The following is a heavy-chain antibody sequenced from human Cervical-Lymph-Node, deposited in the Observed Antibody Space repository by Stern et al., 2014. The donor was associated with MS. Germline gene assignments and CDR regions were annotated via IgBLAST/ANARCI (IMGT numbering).Heavy chain of an antibody. J-gene: IGHJ4*02. CDR2: ITWDSVTI. V-gene: IGHV3-9*01. CDR1: GFNFDDYA. D-gene: IGHD1-26*01. CDR3: AKGSSGSYIRGRLGYLES. Sequence: QLVESGGGLVQPGRSLRLSCDASGFNFDDYAMHWVRQAPGKGLEWVSSITWDSVTIHYADSVKGRFTISRGTDKVFLQMNSLRPDDTAFYYCAKGSSGSYIRGRLGYLESWGQGTLVTVSS.